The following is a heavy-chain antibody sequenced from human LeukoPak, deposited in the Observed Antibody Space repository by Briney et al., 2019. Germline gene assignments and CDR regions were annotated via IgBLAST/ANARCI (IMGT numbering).Heavy chain of an antibody. J-gene: IGHJ5*02. CDR2: ISYDGSNK. CDR1: GFTFSSYA. D-gene: IGHD2-21*02. V-gene: IGHV3-30-3*01. CDR3: ARDRCGGDCYSIWFDP. Sequence: GRSLRLSCAASGFTFSSYAMHWVRQAPGKGLEWVAVISYDGSNKYYADSVKGRFTISRDNSKNTLYLQMNSLRAEDTAVYYCARDRCGGDCYSIWFDPWGQGTLVTVSS.